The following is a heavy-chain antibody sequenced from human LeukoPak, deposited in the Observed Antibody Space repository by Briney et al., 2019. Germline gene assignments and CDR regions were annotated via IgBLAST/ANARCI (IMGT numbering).Heavy chain of an antibody. Sequence: SVKVSCKASGGTFSSYAISWVRQAPGQGLEWMGGIIPIFGTANYAQKFQGRVTMTRDTSTSTVYMELSSLRSEDTAVYYCARDLIVVVPAAPQYYYYGMDVWGQGTTVTVSS. CDR1: GGTFSSYA. V-gene: IGHV1-69*05. J-gene: IGHJ6*02. D-gene: IGHD2-2*01. CDR2: IIPIFGTA. CDR3: ARDLIVVVPAAPQYYYYGMDV.